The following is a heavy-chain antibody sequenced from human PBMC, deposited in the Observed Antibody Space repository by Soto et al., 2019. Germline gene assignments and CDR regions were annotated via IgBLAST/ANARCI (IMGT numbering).Heavy chain of an antibody. J-gene: IGHJ6*02. CDR1: GFSLSTSGMC. CDR3: ARDGRYSSSWYGYYGMDV. V-gene: IGHV2-70*01. CDR2: IDWDDDK. Sequence: SGPTLVNPTQTLTLTCTFSGFSLSTSGMCVSWIRQPPGKALEWLALIDWDDDKYYSTSLKTRLTISKDTSKNQVVLTMTNMDPVDTATYYCARDGRYSSSWYGYYGMDVWGQGTTVTVSS. D-gene: IGHD6-13*01.